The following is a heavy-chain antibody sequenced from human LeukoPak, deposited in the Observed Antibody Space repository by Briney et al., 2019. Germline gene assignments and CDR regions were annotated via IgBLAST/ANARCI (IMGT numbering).Heavy chain of an antibody. CDR3: VRDQGRPGDY. V-gene: IGHV3-72*01. D-gene: IGHD3-10*01. CDR2: TRNKAHNYTT. CDR1: GFTFSDHL. J-gene: IGHJ4*02. Sequence: GGSLRLSCAASGFTFSDHLLDWVRQAPGKGLEWVGRTRNKAHNYTTSYSASVQGRFTISRHASKKLMYIQLNSLKPEDTAVYFCVRDQGRPGDYWGQGTLVTVSS.